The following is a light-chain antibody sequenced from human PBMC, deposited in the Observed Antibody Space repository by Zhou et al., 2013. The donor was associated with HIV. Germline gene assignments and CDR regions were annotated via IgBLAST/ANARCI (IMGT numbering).Light chain of an antibody. CDR2: KAS. V-gene: IGKV1-5*03. Sequence: DIQMTQSPSTLSASVGDRVTITCRASQSISSWVAWYQQKPGKVPKLLIYKASSLESGVPSRFSGSGSGTDFTLTISSLQPGDFATYYCQQYNSYPITFGRGTRLDI. CDR1: QSISSW. J-gene: IGKJ5*01. CDR3: QQYNSYPIT.